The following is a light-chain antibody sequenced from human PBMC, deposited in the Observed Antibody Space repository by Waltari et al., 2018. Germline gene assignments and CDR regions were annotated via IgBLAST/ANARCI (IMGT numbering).Light chain of an antibody. CDR2: VTS. Sequence: SSQSGTRISLLWYQQKRGQAPSLLIYVTSSRATGIPDRFSGSGSGTDFTLTISRLEPEDFAVYYCQQYDGEVVTFGGGTKVEI. J-gene: IGKJ4*01. CDR1: QSGTRIS. CDR3: QQYDGEVVT. V-gene: IGKV3-20*01.